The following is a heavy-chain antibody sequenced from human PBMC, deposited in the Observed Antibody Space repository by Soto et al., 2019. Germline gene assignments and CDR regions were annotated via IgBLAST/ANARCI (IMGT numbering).Heavy chain of an antibody. CDR1: SDTFTSYG. CDR2: INAYSGNT. J-gene: IGHJ4*02. V-gene: IGHV1-18*01. Sequence: ASVKVSCKASSDTFTSYGISWVRQAPGQGLEWMGWINAYSGNTKYAQNFQGRVTMTSDTSTSTAYMELRSLRSDDTAVYYCAREYCSSISCYGTDYWGQGTLVTVSS. D-gene: IGHD2-2*01. CDR3: AREYCSSISCYGTDY.